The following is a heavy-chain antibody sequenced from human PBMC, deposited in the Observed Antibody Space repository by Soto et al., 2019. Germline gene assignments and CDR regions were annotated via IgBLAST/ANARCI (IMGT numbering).Heavy chain of an antibody. CDR2: IYYSGST. J-gene: IGHJ3*02. CDR3: ATVPTYYYDRSGYANAFDI. D-gene: IGHD3-22*01. V-gene: IGHV4-30-4*01. CDR1: GGSINSGDYY. Sequence: QVQLQESGPGLVKPSQTLSLTCTVSGGSINSGDYYWSWIRQPPGKGLEWIGYIYYSGSTYHNPSLKSQINISVDTSKNQFSLKLSSVTAADTAVYYCATVPTYYYDRSGYANAFDIWGQGTMVTVSS.